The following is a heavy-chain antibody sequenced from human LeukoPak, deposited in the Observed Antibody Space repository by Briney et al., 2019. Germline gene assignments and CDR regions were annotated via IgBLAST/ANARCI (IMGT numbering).Heavy chain of an antibody. CDR1: GYSFTSYW. Sequence: GESLKTSCKGSGYSFTSYWIGWVRQMPGKGLEWMGIIYPGDSDTRYSPSFQGQVTISADKSISTAYLQWSSLKAPDTAMYYCARQKYRAFSGYYYYGMDVWGQGTTVTVSS. CDR2: IYPGDSDT. D-gene: IGHD5-18*01. V-gene: IGHV5-51*01. J-gene: IGHJ6*02. CDR3: ARQKYRAFSGYYYYGMDV.